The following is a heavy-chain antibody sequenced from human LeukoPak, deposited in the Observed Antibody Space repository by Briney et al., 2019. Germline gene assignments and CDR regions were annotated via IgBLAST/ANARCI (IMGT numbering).Heavy chain of an antibody. J-gene: IGHJ4*02. CDR1: GFTFSSYA. V-gene: IGHV3-23*01. D-gene: IGHD1-26*01. CDR3: TKSPFSGSYRFED. CDR2: ISGSGVST. Sequence: GGSLRLSCAASGFTFSSYAMSWVRQAPGKGLEWVSVISGSGVSTYYADSLEGRFTISRANSKNTLYLQMNSLRAEDTALYYCTKSPFSGSYRFEDWGQGTLVTVSS.